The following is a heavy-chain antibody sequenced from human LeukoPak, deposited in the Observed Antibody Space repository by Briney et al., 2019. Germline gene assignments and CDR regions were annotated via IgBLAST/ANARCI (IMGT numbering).Heavy chain of an antibody. CDR1: DGSISSGDYY. D-gene: IGHD4-11*01. J-gene: IGHJ4*02. CDR3: ARAGGVTTVTHYDY. V-gene: IGHV4-30-4*08. CDR2: IYYSGST. Sequence: PSETLSLTCTVSDGSISSGDYYWSWIRQPPGKGLEWIGYIYYSGSTYYNPSLKSRVTISVDTSKNQFSLKLSSVTAADTAVYYCARAGGVTTVTHYDYCGQGTLVTVSS.